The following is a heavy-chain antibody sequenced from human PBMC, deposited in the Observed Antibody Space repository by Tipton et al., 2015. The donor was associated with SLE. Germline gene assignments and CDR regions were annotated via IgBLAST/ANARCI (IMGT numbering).Heavy chain of an antibody. V-gene: IGHV4-39*07. J-gene: IGHJ4*02. CDR3: ARHNGGTYRPLDY. Sequence: TLSLTCSVSGGSISGTNYYWDWIRQPPGKGPEWIGRIYSSGNTNYNPSLKSRVTLSVDTSKNQFSLRLTSVTAADTALYFCARHNGGTYRPLDYWGQGTLVTVSS. D-gene: IGHD1-26*01. CDR2: IYSSGNT. CDR1: GGSISGTNYY.